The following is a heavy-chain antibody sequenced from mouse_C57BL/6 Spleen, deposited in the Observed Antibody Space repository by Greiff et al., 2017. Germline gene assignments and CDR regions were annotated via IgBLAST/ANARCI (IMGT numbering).Heavy chain of an antibody. CDR1: GYTFTSYW. Sequence: QFQLQQPGAELVKPGASVKLSCTASGYTFTSYWMHWVKQRPGQGLEWIGMIHPNSGSTNYNEKFKSKATLTVDKSSSTAYMQLSSLTSEDSAVYYCARRGDGYYDWYFDVWGTGTTVTVSS. V-gene: IGHV1-64*01. CDR3: ARRGDGYYDWYFDV. J-gene: IGHJ1*03. CDR2: IHPNSGST. D-gene: IGHD2-3*01.